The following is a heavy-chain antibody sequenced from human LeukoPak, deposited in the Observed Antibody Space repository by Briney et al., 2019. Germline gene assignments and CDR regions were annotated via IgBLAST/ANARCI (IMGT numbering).Heavy chain of an antibody. CDR1: VSVYSMRGYY. J-gene: IGHJ4*02. CDR3: AGFTFFRGVITFDY. CDR2: VDHSGGT. D-gene: IGHD3-10*01. Sequence: SETLSLTCTVSVSVYSMRGYYWGWIRQPPGKGLEWIGSVDHSGGTYYNSSLRSRVSISVETSKNQFSLKLSFVSAADTAVYSCAGFTFFRGVITFDYWGQGTLVTVSS. V-gene: IGHV4-38-2*02.